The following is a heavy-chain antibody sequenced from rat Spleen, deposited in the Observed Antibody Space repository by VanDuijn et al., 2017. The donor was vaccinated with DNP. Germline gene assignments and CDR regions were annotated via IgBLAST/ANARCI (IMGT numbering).Heavy chain of an antibody. D-gene: IGHD1-2*01. CDR1: GFTFSDYY. CDR3: ARLEAAIYYFDY. CDR2: IIYDGSRT. J-gene: IGHJ2*01. Sequence: EVQLVESGGGLVQPGRSLKLSCAASGFTFSDYYMAWVRQAPTKGLEWVATIIYDGSRTYYRDSVQGRFTISRNNAKSTLFLQRDSLRSEDTATYYCARLEAAIYYFDYWGQGVMVTVSS. V-gene: IGHV5-7*01.